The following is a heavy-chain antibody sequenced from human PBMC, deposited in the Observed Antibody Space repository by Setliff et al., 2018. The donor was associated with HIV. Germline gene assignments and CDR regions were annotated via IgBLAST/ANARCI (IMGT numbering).Heavy chain of an antibody. CDR1: GASIRSHY. Sequence: SETLSLTCTVSGASIRSHYWSWIRQPPGKRLEWIGNIHYSGSTYFNPSLKSRVSISTDTSKNQFSLKLTSVTAADTAVYHCASRDTSRYFDDYWGQGTLVTVSS. V-gene: IGHV4-59*08. J-gene: IGHJ4*02. CDR2: IHYSGST. CDR3: ASRDTSRYFDDY. D-gene: IGHD3-22*01.